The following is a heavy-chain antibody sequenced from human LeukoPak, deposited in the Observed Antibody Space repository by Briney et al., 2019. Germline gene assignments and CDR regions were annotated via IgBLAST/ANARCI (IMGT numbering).Heavy chain of an antibody. Sequence: ASVKVSCKASGYTFTSYAMNWVRQAPGQRLEWMGWINTNTGNPTYAQGFTGRFVFSLDTSVSTAYLQISSLKAEDTAVYYCARRMSFKDYGDPTDYWGQGTLVTVSS. V-gene: IGHV7-4-1*02. J-gene: IGHJ4*02. D-gene: IGHD4-17*01. CDR1: GYTFTSYA. CDR3: ARRMSFKDYGDPTDY. CDR2: INTNTGNP.